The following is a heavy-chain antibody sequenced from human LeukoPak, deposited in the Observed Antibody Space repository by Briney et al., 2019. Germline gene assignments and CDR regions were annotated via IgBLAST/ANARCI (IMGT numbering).Heavy chain of an antibody. D-gene: IGHD3-3*01. CDR1: GGSISSISYY. CDR2: IHYSGST. Sequence: PSETLSLTCTVSGGSISSISYYWGWIRQPPGKGLEWSATIHYSGSTYYNPSLKSRVTISVDTSKNQFSLKLSSVTAADTAVYYCAIRRTIFGVAVDWGQGTLVTVSS. CDR3: AIRRTIFGVAVD. J-gene: IGHJ4*02. V-gene: IGHV4-39*01.